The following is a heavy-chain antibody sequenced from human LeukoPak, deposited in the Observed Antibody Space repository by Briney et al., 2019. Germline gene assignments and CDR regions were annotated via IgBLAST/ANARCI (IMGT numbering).Heavy chain of an antibody. D-gene: IGHD3-10*01. J-gene: IGHJ3*02. Sequence: ASVKVSCKASGYTFTSYGISWVRQAPGQGLEWMGWISAYNGNTNYAQKLQGRVTITADQSTSTAYMELSSLRSEDTAIYYCARDPGAPVRAFDIWGQGTLVTVSS. CDR3: ARDPGAPVRAFDI. CDR2: ISAYNGNT. V-gene: IGHV1-18*01. CDR1: GYTFTSYG.